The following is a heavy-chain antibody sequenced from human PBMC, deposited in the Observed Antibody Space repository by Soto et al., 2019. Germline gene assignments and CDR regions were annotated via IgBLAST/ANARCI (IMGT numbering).Heavy chain of an antibody. CDR3: AREMATITEIDY. Sequence: GGSLRLSCAASGFTFSSYSMNWVRQAPGKGLEWVSSISSSSSYIYYADSVKGRFTISRDNAKNSLYLQMDSLRDEDTAVYYCAREMATITEIDYWGQGTLVTVSS. V-gene: IGHV3-21*01. D-gene: IGHD5-12*01. J-gene: IGHJ4*02. CDR2: ISSSSSYI. CDR1: GFTFSSYS.